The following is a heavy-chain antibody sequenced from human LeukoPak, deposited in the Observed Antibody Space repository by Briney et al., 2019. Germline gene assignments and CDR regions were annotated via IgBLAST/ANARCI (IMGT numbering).Heavy chain of an antibody. J-gene: IGHJ4*02. D-gene: IGHD4-17*01. Sequence: GGSLRLSCAASEFTFSSYVMHWVRPAPGKGLEWVAVISYDESNKYYAGSVKGRFTISRDNAKNSLYLQMNSLRAEDTALYYCAKALYGDLPFVDYWGQGTLVTVSS. CDR1: EFTFSSYV. CDR2: ISYDESNK. CDR3: AKALYGDLPFVDY. V-gene: IGHV3-30*18.